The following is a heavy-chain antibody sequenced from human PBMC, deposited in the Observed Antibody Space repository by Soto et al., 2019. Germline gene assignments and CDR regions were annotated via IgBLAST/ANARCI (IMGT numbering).Heavy chain of an antibody. D-gene: IGHD3-10*01. CDR2: IIPIFGTA. Sequence: QVQQVQSGAEVKKPGSSVKVSCKASGGTFSSYATSWVRQAPGQGLEWMGGIIPIFGTANYAQKFQGRVTITADESTSTAYMELSSLRSEDTAVYYCARAAYYYGSGSRTCGMDVWGQGTTVTVSS. V-gene: IGHV1-69*01. J-gene: IGHJ6*02. CDR3: ARAAYYYGSGSRTCGMDV. CDR1: GGTFSSYA.